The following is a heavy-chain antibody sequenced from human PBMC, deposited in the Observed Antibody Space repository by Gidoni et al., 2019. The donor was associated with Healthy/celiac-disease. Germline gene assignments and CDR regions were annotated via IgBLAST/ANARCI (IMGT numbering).Heavy chain of an antibody. D-gene: IGHD4-17*01. V-gene: IGHV4-30-4*01. Sequence: QVQLQESGPGLVKPSQTLSLTCTVSGGSISRGDYYWSWIRQPPGKGLEWSGYIYYSGSTYYNPSLKSRVTISVDTSKNQFSLKLSSVTAADTAVYYCARVLHPDYGGNQNAFDIWGQGTMVTVSS. CDR2: IYYSGST. CDR3: ARVLHPDYGGNQNAFDI. J-gene: IGHJ3*02. CDR1: GGSISRGDYY.